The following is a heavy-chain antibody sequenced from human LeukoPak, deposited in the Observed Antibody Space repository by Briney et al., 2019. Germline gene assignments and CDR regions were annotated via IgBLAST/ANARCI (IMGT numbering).Heavy chain of an antibody. Sequence: GGSLRLSCTPSGFIFGDYAMSWVRQAPGKGLEHIGYIRTKANGATTYYAESVRGRFTISRDDSGGIAYLQMDSLKTEDTAVHYCTRIRSAGYSDYWGQGTLVSVSS. CDR2: IRTKANGATT. CDR1: GFIFGDYA. D-gene: IGHD6-13*01. V-gene: IGHV3-49*04. J-gene: IGHJ4*02. CDR3: TRIRSAGYSDY.